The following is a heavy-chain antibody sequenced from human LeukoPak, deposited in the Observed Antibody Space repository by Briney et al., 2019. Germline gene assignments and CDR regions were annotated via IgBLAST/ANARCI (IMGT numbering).Heavy chain of an antibody. J-gene: IGHJ6*02. CDR2: IYYSGST. Sequence: SETLSLTCTVSGGSISSYYWSWIRQPPGKGLEWIGYIYYSGSTNYNPSLKSRVTISVDTSKNQFSLKLSSMTAADTAVYYCARDYEVPAATYYYYYGMDVWGQGTTVTVSS. V-gene: IGHV4-59*01. CDR1: GGSISSYY. D-gene: IGHD2-2*01. CDR3: ARDYEVPAATYYYYYGMDV.